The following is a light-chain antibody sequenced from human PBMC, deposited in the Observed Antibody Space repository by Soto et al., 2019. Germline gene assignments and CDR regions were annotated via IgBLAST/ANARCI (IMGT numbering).Light chain of an antibody. CDR1: SSDVGGYNY. CDR3: SSYTSSSTLGVV. J-gene: IGLJ2*01. CDR2: DVS. Sequence: QSVLTQPASVSGSPGQSITISCTGTSSDVGGYNYVSWYQQHPGKAPKLMIYDVSNRPSGVSNRFSGSNSGNTASLTISGLQAEDEADYYCSSYTSSSTLGVVFGGGTKVTVL. V-gene: IGLV2-14*01.